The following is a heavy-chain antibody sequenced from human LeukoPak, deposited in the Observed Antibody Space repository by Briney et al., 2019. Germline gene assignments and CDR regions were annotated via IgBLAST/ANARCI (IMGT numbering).Heavy chain of an antibody. V-gene: IGHV4-38-2*02. CDR2: IYHSGRT. J-gene: IGHJ5*02. Sequence: SETLSLTCTVSGYSINSDYYWGWIRQPPGKGLEWIGSIYHSGRTFYNPSLKSRVAISVDTSKNQFSLKLSSVTAADTAVYYCARRETGGTYNWFDPWGQGTLVTVSS. CDR3: ARRETGGTYNWFDP. D-gene: IGHD1-1*01. CDR1: GYSINSDYY.